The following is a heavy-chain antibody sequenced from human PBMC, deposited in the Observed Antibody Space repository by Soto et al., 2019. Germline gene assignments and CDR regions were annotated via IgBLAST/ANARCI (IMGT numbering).Heavy chain of an antibody. V-gene: IGHV3-15*01. CDR3: TTSYIAAAAHYYYYGMDV. D-gene: IGHD6-13*01. CDR2: IKSKTDGGTT. J-gene: IGHJ6*02. CDR1: GFTFINAW. Sequence: GGSLRLSCAASGFTFINAWMSWGRQAPGKGLEWVGRIKSKTDGGTTDYAAPVKGRFTISRDDSKNTLYLQMNSLKTEDTAVYYCTTSYIAAAAHYYYYGMDVWGQGTTVTVSS.